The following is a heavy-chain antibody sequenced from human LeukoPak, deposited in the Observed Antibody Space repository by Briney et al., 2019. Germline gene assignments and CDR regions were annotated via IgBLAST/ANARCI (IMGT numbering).Heavy chain of an antibody. CDR3: ARKLCKPPIGSGIYCNPLYYYALDV. V-gene: IGHV4-39*01. Sequence: PSETLSLTCTVSGASINSYSYYWGWIRQSPGKGLEWIGSIYYSGSTYYNPSLKSRITMSVDTSKNQFSLNLSSVTAADTAVYYCARKLCKPPIGSGIYCNPLYYYALDVWGPGTTVTVSS. D-gene: IGHD3-10*01. CDR2: IYYSGST. J-gene: IGHJ6*02. CDR1: GASINSYSYY.